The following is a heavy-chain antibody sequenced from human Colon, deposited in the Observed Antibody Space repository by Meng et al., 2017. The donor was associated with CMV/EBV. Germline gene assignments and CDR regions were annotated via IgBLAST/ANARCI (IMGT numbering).Heavy chain of an antibody. CDR3: ARDAVAASNWFDP. V-gene: IGHV1-46*01. CDR2: INPISGHT. Sequence: CKASGYTFTTYNMHWVRQAPGQGFEWMGIINPISGHTAYAPKFQGRVTMTSDTSTSTVYMELSNLRSDDTAVYSCARDAVAASNWFDPWGQGTLVTVSS. J-gene: IGHJ5*02. D-gene: IGHD6-19*01. CDR1: GYTFTTYN.